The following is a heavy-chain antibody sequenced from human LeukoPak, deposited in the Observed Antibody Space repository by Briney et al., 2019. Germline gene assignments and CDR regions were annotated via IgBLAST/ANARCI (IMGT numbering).Heavy chain of an antibody. D-gene: IGHD3-9*01. Sequence: GGSLRLSCAGSGFIFRNYAMSWVRQAPGMGLEWVSAISGSGVGTNYADSVKGRFNISRDNSKNTLYLQMNSLRAEDTAVYYCAKNGRDDHDKYFFDFWGQGTQVTVSS. CDR2: ISGSGVGT. CDR1: GFIFRNYA. CDR3: AKNGRDDHDKYFFDF. J-gene: IGHJ4*02. V-gene: IGHV3-23*01.